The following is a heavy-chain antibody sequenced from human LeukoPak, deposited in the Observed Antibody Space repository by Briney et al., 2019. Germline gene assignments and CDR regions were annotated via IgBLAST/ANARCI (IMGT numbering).Heavy chain of an antibody. CDR1: GGTFSSYA. D-gene: IGHD3-22*01. CDR3: ARRYYYDSSGYWGPYYFDY. CDR2: IIPIFGTA. V-gene: IGHV1-69*13. Sequence: SVTVSCKASGGTFSSYAISWVRQAPGQGLEWMGGIIPIFGTANYAQKFQGRVTITADESTSTAYMELSSLRSEDTAVYYCARRYYYDSSGYWGPYYFDYWGQGTLVTVSS. J-gene: IGHJ4*02.